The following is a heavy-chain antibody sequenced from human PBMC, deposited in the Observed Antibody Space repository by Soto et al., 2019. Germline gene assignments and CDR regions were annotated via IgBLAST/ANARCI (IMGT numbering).Heavy chain of an antibody. Sequence: LGGSLRLSCAASGFTFSSYWMSWVRQAPGKGLEWVANIKQDGSEKYYADSVKGRFTISRDNAKNSLYLQMNSLRAEDTAVYYCARDRGQQNGPGVDSDYWGQGTLVTVSS. D-gene: IGHD2-8*01. CDR3: ARDRGQQNGPGVDSDY. J-gene: IGHJ4*02. CDR2: IKQDGSEK. CDR1: GFTFSSYW. V-gene: IGHV3-7*03.